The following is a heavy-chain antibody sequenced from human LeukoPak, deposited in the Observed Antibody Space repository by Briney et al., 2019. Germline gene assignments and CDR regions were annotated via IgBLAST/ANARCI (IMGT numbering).Heavy chain of an antibody. V-gene: IGHV3-11*04. CDR3: ARVFEWIQLWQRYMDV. CDR1: GFTVSDYY. CDR2: ISSSGSTI. D-gene: IGHD5-18*01. J-gene: IGHJ6*03. Sequence: GGSLRLSCAASGFTVSDYYMSWIRQAPGKGLEWVSYISSSGSTIYYADSVKGRFTISRDNAKNSLYLQMNSLRAEDTAVYYCARVFEWIQLWQRYMDVWGKGTTVTVSS.